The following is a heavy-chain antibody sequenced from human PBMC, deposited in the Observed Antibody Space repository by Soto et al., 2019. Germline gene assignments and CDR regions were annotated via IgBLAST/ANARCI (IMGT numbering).Heavy chain of an antibody. Sequence: QVQLQESGPGLVKPSETLSLTCTVSGGSMTNYYWTWIRQPPGKGLEWIGYIYSSGSTNYNPSLKSRVTISVDTSKNQFSLKLSSVIAADTAVYYCARGGVNWNYDYWGQGTLVTVSP. CDR1: GGSMTNYY. CDR2: IYSSGST. D-gene: IGHD1-20*01. CDR3: ARGGVNWNYDY. J-gene: IGHJ4*02. V-gene: IGHV4-59*01.